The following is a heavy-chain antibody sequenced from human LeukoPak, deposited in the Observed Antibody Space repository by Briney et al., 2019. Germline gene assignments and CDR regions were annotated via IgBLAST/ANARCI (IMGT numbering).Heavy chain of an antibody. CDR1: GFTFSSYW. CDR2: INSDGSST. J-gene: IGHJ6*02. Sequence: GGSLRLSFAASGFTFSSYWMHWVRQAPGKGLVWVSRINSDGSSTSYADSVKGRFTISRDNAKNTLYLQMNRLRVEDTAVYYCAREDTVLIQYNYHHYAMDVWGQGTTVTVSS. D-gene: IGHD5-18*01. CDR3: AREDTVLIQYNYHHYAMDV. V-gene: IGHV3-74*01.